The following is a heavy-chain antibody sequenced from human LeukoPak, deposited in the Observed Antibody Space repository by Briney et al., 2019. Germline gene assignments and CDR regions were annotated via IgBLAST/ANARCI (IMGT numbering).Heavy chain of an antibody. Sequence: GASVKVSCKASGYTFTGYYMHWVQQAPGQGLEWMGWINPNSGGTDYAQKFQGRVTMTRDTSISTAYMELSRLRSDDTAVYYCARGSPIVLMVYAYAFDIWGQGTMVTVSS. J-gene: IGHJ3*02. CDR2: INPNSGGT. D-gene: IGHD2-8*01. V-gene: IGHV1-2*02. CDR1: GYTFTGYY. CDR3: ARGSPIVLMVYAYAFDI.